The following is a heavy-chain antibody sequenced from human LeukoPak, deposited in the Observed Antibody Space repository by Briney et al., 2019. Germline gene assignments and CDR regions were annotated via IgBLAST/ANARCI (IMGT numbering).Heavy chain of an antibody. V-gene: IGHV1-69*04. J-gene: IGHJ4*02. CDR3: AYCSSTSCRCFDY. D-gene: IGHD2-2*01. CDR2: IIPILGIA. Sequence: SVKVSCKASGGTFSSYAISWVRQAPGQGLEWMGRIIPILGIANYAQKLQGRVTITADKSTSTAYMELSSLRSEDTAVYYCAYCSSTSCRCFDYWGQGTLVTVSS. CDR1: GGTFSSYA.